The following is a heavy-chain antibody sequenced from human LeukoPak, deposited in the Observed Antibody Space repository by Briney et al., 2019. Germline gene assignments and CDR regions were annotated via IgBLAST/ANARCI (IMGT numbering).Heavy chain of an antibody. J-gene: IGHJ4*02. CDR3: ATSLYYDSSHKHPD. CDR2: IIPIFGTA. D-gene: IGHD3-22*01. V-gene: IGHV1-69*13. CDR1: GGTFSSYA. Sequence: SVKVSCKASGGTFSSYAISWVRQAPGQGLEWMGGIIPIFGTANYAQKFQGRVTITADESTSTAYMELSSLRSEDTAVYYCATSLYYDSSHKHPDWGQGTLVTVSS.